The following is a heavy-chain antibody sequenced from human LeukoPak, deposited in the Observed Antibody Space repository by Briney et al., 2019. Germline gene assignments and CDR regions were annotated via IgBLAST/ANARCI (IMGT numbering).Heavy chain of an antibody. CDR2: IRYDGSNK. CDR3: ARIHSSSWYGESGYGMDV. Sequence: GGSLRLSCAASGFTFSSYGMHWVRQAPGKGLEWVAFIRYDGSNKYYADSVKGRFTISRDNSKNTLYLQMNSLRAEDTAVYYCARIHSSSWYGESGYGMDVWGQGTTVTVSS. J-gene: IGHJ6*02. V-gene: IGHV3-30*02. CDR1: GFTFSSYG. D-gene: IGHD6-13*01.